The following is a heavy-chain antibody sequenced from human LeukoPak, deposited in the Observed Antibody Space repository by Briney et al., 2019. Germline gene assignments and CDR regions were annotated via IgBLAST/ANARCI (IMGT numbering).Heavy chain of an antibody. Sequence: PSETLSLTCSVSGYSISSGYYWGWIRQPPGKGLEWIGSIYQSGSTSYNPSLKSRVTISIDKSKNHFSLSLSSVTAADTAVYYCARHEFGLFDYWGQGTLVTVSS. J-gene: IGHJ4*02. D-gene: IGHD3-16*01. CDR2: IYQSGST. CDR1: GYSISSGYY. CDR3: ARHEFGLFDY. V-gene: IGHV4-38-2*02.